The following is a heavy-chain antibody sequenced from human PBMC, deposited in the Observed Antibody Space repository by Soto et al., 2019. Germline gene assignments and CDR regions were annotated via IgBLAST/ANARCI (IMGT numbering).Heavy chain of an antibody. V-gene: IGHV4-31*03. Sequence: QVQLQESGPGLVKPSQTLSLTCTVSGGSISSGGYYWSWIRQHPGKGLEWIGYIYYSGSTYYNPSLKSRVTISLDASKIQFALKLWSVPAADTAVYYCARGQWERERAGEYYFDYWGQGTLVTVSS. D-gene: IGHD1-26*01. J-gene: IGHJ4*02. CDR3: ARGQWERERAGEYYFDY. CDR1: GGSISSGGYY. CDR2: IYYSGST.